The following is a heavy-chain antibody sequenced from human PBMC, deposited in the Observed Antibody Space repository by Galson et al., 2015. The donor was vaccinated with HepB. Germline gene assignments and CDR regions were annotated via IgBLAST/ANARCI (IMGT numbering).Heavy chain of an antibody. Sequence: PALVKPTQTLTLTCTFSGFSLSTSGMCVTWIRRPPGKALEWLALIDWDDDKYYITSLKTRLTISKDTSKNQVVLTMTNMDPVDTATYYCARIRGGRYLPYGMDVWGQGTTVTVSS. J-gene: IGHJ6*02. V-gene: IGHV2-70*01. CDR1: GFSLSTSGMC. CDR2: IDWDDDK. CDR3: ARIRGGRYLPYGMDV. D-gene: IGHD3-9*01.